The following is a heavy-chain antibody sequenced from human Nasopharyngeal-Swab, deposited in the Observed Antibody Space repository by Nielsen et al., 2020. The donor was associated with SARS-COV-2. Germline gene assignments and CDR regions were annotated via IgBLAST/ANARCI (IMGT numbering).Heavy chain of an antibody. V-gene: IGHV3-30*18. D-gene: IGHD3-16*01. CDR3: AKIGGDSTELRAFDI. CDR1: GFTFSSYG. CDR2: ISYDGSNK. J-gene: IGHJ3*02. Sequence: GGSLRLSCAASGFTFSSYGMHWVRQAPGKGLEWVAVISYDGSNKYYADSVKGRFTISRDNSENTLYLQMNSLRAEDTAVYYCAKIGGDSTELRAFDIWGQGTMVTVSS.